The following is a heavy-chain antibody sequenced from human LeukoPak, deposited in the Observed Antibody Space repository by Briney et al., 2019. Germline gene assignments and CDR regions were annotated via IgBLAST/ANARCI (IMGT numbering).Heavy chain of an antibody. CDR3: AKALEGYNGMDV. Sequence: GGSLRLSCAASGFTFSSYAMNWVRQAPGKGLAWVSGISGSGRSTHSADSVKGRFTISRDNSKNMLYLQMNSLRAEDTALYYCAKALEGYNGMDVWGQGTTVIVSS. CDR1: GFTFSSYA. D-gene: IGHD3-16*02. CDR2: ISGSGRST. J-gene: IGHJ6*02. V-gene: IGHV3-23*01.